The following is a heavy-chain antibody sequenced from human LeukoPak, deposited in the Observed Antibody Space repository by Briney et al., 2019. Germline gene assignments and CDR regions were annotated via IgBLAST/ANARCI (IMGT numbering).Heavy chain of an antibody. J-gene: IGHJ3*02. CDR2: IIPIFGTA. CDR1: GGTFSIYA. Sequence: ASVTVSCKASGGTFSIYAISWVRQAPGQGLEWMGGIIPIFGTANYAQKFQGRVTITADESTSTAYMELSSLRSEDTAVYYCARGVGATTPPFFDIWGQGTMVTVSS. D-gene: IGHD1-26*01. V-gene: IGHV1-69*13. CDR3: ARGVGATTPPFFDI.